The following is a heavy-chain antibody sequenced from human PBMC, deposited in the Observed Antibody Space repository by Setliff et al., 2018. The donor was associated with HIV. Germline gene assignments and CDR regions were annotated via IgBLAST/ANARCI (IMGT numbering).Heavy chain of an antibody. CDR1: GGSISSGSYY. V-gene: IGHV4-61*09. CDR3: ARGSTIFGVATYWYFDL. D-gene: IGHD3-3*01. CDR2: IYTSGST. J-gene: IGHJ2*01. Sequence: SETLSLTCTVSGGSISSGSYYWSWIWQPAGKGLEWIGHIYTSGSTNYNPSLKSRVTISVDTSKNQFSLKLSSVTAADTAVYYCARGSTIFGVATYWYFDLWGRGTLVTVSS.